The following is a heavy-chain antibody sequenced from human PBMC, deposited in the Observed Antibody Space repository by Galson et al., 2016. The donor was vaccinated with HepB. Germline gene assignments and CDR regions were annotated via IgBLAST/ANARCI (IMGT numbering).Heavy chain of an antibody. J-gene: IGHJ4*02. D-gene: IGHD2-15*01. CDR3: AGYCRGGSCSGHGSFDY. CDR2: VGSCPSGT. Sequence: SLRLSCAASGFTFGDYTLSWVRQAPGRGLEWVSSVGSCPSGTCYADSVTGRFTISRDFSTNTVYLQMNSLRAEDTAVYYCAGYCRGGSCSGHGSFDYWNQGTLVTVSS. CDR1: GFTFGDYT. V-gene: IGHV3-23*01.